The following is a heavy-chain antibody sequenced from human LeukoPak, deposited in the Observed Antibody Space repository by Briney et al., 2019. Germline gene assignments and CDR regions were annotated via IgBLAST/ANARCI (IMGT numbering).Heavy chain of an antibody. J-gene: IGHJ4*02. V-gene: IGHV3-7*03. CDR2: IKEDGSEK. CDR3: ARDKEVGAGWTYYFDY. D-gene: IGHD6-19*01. Sequence: GGSLRLSCAASGFSFSSYWMSWVRQPPGKGLEWVANIKEDGSEKNYVDSVKGRFTISRDNAKSSVYLQMNSLRAEDTAVYYCARDKEVGAGWTYYFDYWGQGTLVTV. CDR1: GFSFSSYW.